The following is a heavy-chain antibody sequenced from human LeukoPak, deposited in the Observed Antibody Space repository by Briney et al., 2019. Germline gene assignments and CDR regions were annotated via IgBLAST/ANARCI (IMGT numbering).Heavy chain of an antibody. CDR1: GGSISSGGYY. Sequence: SETLSLTCTVSGGSISSGGYYWSWIRQPPGKGLEWIGEINHSGSTNYNPSLKSRVTISVDTSKNQFSLKLSSVTAADTAVYYCARGTRSGSYYWGQGTLVTVSS. V-gene: IGHV4-39*07. D-gene: IGHD3-10*01. CDR3: ARGTRSGSYY. CDR2: INHSGST. J-gene: IGHJ4*02.